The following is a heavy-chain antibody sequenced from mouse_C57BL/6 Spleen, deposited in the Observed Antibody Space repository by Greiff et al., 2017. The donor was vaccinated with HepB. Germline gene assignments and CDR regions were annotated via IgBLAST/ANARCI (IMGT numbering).Heavy chain of an antibody. J-gene: IGHJ2*01. Sequence: EVQLQQSGAELVRPGASVKLSCTASGFNIKDYYMHWVKQRPEQGLEWIGRIDPEDGDTEYAPKFQGKATMTADTSSNTAYLQLSSLTSEDTAVYYCTPFTTVVARDYWGQGTTLTVSS. CDR3: TPFTTVVARDY. CDR1: GFNIKDYY. CDR2: IDPEDGDT. D-gene: IGHD1-1*01. V-gene: IGHV14-1*01.